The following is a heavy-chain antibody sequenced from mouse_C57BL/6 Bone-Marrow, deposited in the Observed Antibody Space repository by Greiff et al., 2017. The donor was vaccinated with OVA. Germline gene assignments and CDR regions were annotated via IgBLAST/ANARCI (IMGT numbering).Heavy chain of an antibody. Sequence: EVQLQQPGPVLVKPGPSVKISCKASGFTFTDYYMHWVKQSHGKSLEWIGLVYPYNGGTSYNQKFKGKATLTVDTSSSTAYMELNSLTSEDSAVYYSARWRDRYYDYYYAKDYGVKEPQSPSPQ. CDR1: GFTFTDYY. CDR3: ARWRDRYYDYYYAKDY. J-gene: IGHJ4*01. V-gene: IGHV1-36*01. CDR2: VYPYNGGT. D-gene: IGHD2-3*01.